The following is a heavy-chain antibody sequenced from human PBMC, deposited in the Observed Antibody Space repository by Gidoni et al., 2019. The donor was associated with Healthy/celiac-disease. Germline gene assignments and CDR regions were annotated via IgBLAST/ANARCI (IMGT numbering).Heavy chain of an antibody. Sequence: QVQLQESGPGLVKPSQTMSLTCTVSVGYISSGAYYLSWIRHHPGKGLEWSGYRYYSWRTYYNQSRKIRVTISVDTSKNQFSLKLSSVTAADTAVYYCARGPVLRFVEWLFCFDYWGQGTLVTVSS. V-gene: IGHV4-30-4*01. CDR2: RYYSWRT. J-gene: IGHJ4*02. CDR1: VGYISSGAYY. CDR3: ARGPVLRFVEWLFCFDY. D-gene: IGHD3-3*01.